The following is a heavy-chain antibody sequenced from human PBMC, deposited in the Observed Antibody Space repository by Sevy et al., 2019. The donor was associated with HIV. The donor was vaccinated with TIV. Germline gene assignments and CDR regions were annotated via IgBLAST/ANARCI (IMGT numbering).Heavy chain of an antibody. Sequence: GGSLRLSCAGSGFTFYNYGIHWVRQAPGKGLEWVTMISYDGKNENYADSVKGRFTISRDNSKNTVYLQMNSLRPDDTAIYYCAKDRSGSWSVDYWGQGTLFTVSS. CDR1: GFTFYNYG. CDR2: ISYDGKNE. D-gene: IGHD6-13*01. CDR3: AKDRSGSWSVDY. J-gene: IGHJ4*02. V-gene: IGHV3-30*18.